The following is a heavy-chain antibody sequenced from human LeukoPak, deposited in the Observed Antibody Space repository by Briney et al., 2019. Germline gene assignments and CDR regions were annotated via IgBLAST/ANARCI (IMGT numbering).Heavy chain of an antibody. V-gene: IGHV3-11*05. CDR3: ARGSMRMATAGLADY. Sequence: PGGSLRLSCEASGYTLSDYYMNWIRPAPGKGLEWGSYISSSSSYTNYADSVKGRFTISRDNPKNSLYLQMNSLRAEDRAVYYCARGSMRMATAGLADYGGQGTVVTVS. J-gene: IGHJ4*02. CDR1: GYTLSDYY. D-gene: IGHD5-24*01. CDR2: ISSSSSYT.